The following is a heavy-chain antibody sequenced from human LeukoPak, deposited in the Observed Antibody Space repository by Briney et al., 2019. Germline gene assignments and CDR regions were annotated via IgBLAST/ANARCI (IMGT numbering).Heavy chain of an antibody. CDR3: ARSSDYDSDY. D-gene: IGHD5-12*01. CDR2: TDYRSKWYN. Sequence: SQTLSLTCALPGDTLSSNSAAWNWIRQPRSRGLEWLVRTDYRSKWYNDYAVSVKSRISINPDTSKNQFSLQLNSVTPEDTAVYYCARSSDYDSDYWGQGTPVTVSS. J-gene: IGHJ4*02. CDR1: GDTLSSNSAA. V-gene: IGHV6-1*01.